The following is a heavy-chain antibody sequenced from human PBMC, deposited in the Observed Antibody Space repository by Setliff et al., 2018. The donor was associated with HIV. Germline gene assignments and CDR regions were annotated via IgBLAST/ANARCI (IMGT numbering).Heavy chain of an antibody. V-gene: IGHV1-2*06. J-gene: IGHJ2*01. CDR3: ARRRIQHWGYWYFDL. CDR1: GYTFTGYY. CDR2: INPNSGGT. Sequence: ASVKVSCKASGYTFTGYYMHWVRQAPGQGLEWMGRINPNSGGTNYAQKFQGRVTMTRDTSISTAYLELSRLRSDDTAVYYCARRRIQHWGYWYFDLWGRGTLVTVSS. D-gene: IGHD5-18*01.